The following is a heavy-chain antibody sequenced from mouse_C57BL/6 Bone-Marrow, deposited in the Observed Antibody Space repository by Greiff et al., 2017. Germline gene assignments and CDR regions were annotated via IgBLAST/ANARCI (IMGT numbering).Heavy chain of an antibody. Sequence: EVMLVESGGGLVQPGGSLKLSCAASGFTFSDYYMYWVRQTPEKRLEWVAYISNGGGSTYYPDTVKGRFTISRDNAKNTLYLQMSRLKSEDTAMYYCARLGAHYDYDVGWFAYWGQGTLVTVSA. J-gene: IGHJ3*01. CDR1: GFTFSDYY. V-gene: IGHV5-12*01. CDR3: ARLGAHYDYDVGWFAY. CDR2: ISNGGGST. D-gene: IGHD2-4*01.